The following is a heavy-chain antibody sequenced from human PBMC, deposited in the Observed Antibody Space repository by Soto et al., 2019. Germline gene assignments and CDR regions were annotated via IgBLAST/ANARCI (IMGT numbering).Heavy chain of an antibody. V-gene: IGHV3-74*01. CDR3: ARELGYDFQP. CDR2: INSDGSST. D-gene: IGHD3-3*01. Sequence: GGSLRLSCAASGFTFRNYWMHWVRQAPGKGLVWVSRINSDGSSTNYADSVKGRFTISRDDAKNTLYLQMNSLRAEDTAVYYCARELGYDFQPWGQGTLVTVSS. CDR1: GFTFRNYW. J-gene: IGHJ5*02.